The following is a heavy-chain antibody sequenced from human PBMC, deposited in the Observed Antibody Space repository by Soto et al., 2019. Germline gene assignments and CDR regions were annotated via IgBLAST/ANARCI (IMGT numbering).Heavy chain of an antibody. CDR3: TSETHGDYGNYYYYGMDV. Sequence: PGGSLRLSCTASGFTFGDYAMSWFRQAPGKGLEWVGFIRSKAYGGTTEYAASVKGRFTISRDDSKSIAYLQMNSLKTEDTAVYYCTSETHGDYGNYYYYGMDVWGQGTTVTVSS. CDR1: GFTFGDYA. V-gene: IGHV3-49*03. CDR2: IRSKAYGGTT. D-gene: IGHD4-17*01. J-gene: IGHJ6*02.